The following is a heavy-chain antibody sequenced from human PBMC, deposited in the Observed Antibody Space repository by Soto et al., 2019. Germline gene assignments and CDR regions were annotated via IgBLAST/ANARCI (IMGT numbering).Heavy chain of an antibody. J-gene: IGHJ4*02. CDR3: ATALGEFSPESSDY. CDR1: GFTFSNYA. D-gene: IGHD3-16*02. CDR2: ISYDGSDK. V-gene: IGHV3-30*03. Sequence: QVQLVESGGGVVQPGRSLRLSCAASGFTFSNYAMHWVRQAPGKGLEWVAVISYDGSDKYYADSVKGRFTISRDNSKSTLTMQMNSLRADDPAVYYCATALGEFSPESSDYWGQGTLITVSS.